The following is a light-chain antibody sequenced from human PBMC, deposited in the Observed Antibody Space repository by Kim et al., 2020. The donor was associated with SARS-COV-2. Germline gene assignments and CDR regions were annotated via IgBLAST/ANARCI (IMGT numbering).Light chain of an antibody. J-gene: IGLJ3*02. CDR1: SLRSYS. CDR3: NSRDSSGNHEV. CDR2: GKN. V-gene: IGLV3-19*01. Sequence: AWGQTIRITCQGDSLRSYSASWYQQKPGQAPVLVIYGKNNRPSGIPDRFSGSRSGNTASLTITGAQAEDEADYYCNSRDSSGNHEVFGGGTQLTVL.